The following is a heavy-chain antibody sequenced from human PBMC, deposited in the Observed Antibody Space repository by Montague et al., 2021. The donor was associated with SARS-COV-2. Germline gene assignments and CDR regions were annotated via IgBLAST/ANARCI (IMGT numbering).Heavy chain of an antibody. CDR2: ISPDGSAK. V-gene: IGHV3-7*03. CDR3: ARSVDV. J-gene: IGHJ4*02. CDR1: GVSFSSHW. Sequence: SLRLSCAAYGVSFSSHWMSWVRKAPGKPLEWVANISPDGSAKFYVGSVKGRFTISRDNAKTSLYLQMNSLRVEDTAVYYCARSVDVWGQGTLVTVSS.